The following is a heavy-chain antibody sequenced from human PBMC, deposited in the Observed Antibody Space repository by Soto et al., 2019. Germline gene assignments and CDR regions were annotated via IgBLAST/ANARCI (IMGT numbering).Heavy chain of an antibody. CDR1: GFTISSYG. CDR2: ISYDGSNK. D-gene: IGHD3-22*01. CDR3: AKDLPRYYYDSSGLDY. Sequence: QVQLVESGGGVVQPGRSLRLSCAASGFTISSYGMHGVRQAPGKGLEWVAVISYDGSNKYYADSVKGRFTISRDNSKNTLYLQMNSLRAEDTAVYYCAKDLPRYYYDSSGLDYWGQGTLVTVSS. J-gene: IGHJ4*02. V-gene: IGHV3-30*18.